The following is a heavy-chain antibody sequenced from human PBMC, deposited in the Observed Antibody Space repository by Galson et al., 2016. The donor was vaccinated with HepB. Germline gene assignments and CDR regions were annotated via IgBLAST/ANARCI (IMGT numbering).Heavy chain of an antibody. D-gene: IGHD3-16*01. Sequence: SVKVSCKASGGAYRNIAFNWVRQAPGQGLEWMGGLIPMFNEPNYAQKFQGRVTITADSSTTTIFMELNSLTSEDTAVYYCARDQGGRAFDIWGQGTMVTVSS. CDR1: GGAYRNIA. CDR2: LIPMFNEP. V-gene: IGHV1-69*06. J-gene: IGHJ3*02. CDR3: ARDQGGRAFDI.